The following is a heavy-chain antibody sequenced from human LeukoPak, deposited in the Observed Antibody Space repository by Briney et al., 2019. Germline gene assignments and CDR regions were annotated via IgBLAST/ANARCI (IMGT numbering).Heavy chain of an antibody. CDR2: IYYSGST. CDR3: ARAHYYDNSGYVDY. J-gene: IGHJ4*02. V-gene: IGHV4-59*04. Sequence: SETLSLTCTVSGGSISSYYWGWIRQPPGKGLEWIGTIYYSGSTYYNPSLKSRLTMSVDTSKNQFSLRLNSVTAADTAVYYCARAHYYDNSGYVDYWGQGTLVTVSS. CDR1: GGSISSYY. D-gene: IGHD3-22*01.